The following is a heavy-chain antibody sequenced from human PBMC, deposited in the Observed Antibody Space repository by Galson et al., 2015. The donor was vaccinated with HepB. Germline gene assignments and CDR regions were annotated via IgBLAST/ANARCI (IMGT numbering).Heavy chain of an antibody. CDR3: AKDAVGGSVSHYLDY. CDR1: GFTFSNYA. CDR2: ISGSGGCT. J-gene: IGHJ4*02. Sequence: SLRLSCAASGFTFSNYAMNWVRQTPGKGLEWVSGISGSGGCTYYADSVEGRFTISRDNSKNTLYLQMNSLRAEDTAVYYCAKDAVGGSVSHYLDYCGQGTLVTVSS. V-gene: IGHV3-23*01. D-gene: IGHD4-23*01.